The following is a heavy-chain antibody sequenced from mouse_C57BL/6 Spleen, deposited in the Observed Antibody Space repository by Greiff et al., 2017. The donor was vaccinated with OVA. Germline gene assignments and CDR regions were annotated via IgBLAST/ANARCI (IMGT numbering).Heavy chain of an antibody. D-gene: IGHD2-1*01. CDR1: GFTFSSYG. CDR3: ARPGNYSFFDY. CDR2: ISSGGSYT. V-gene: IGHV5-6*02. Sequence: EVKLVESGGDLVKPGGSLKLSCAASGFTFSSYGMSWVRQTPDKRLEWVATISSGGSYTYYPDSVKGRFTISRDNAKNTLYLQMSSLKAEDTAMYDCARPGNYSFFDYWGQGTTLTVSS. J-gene: IGHJ2*01.